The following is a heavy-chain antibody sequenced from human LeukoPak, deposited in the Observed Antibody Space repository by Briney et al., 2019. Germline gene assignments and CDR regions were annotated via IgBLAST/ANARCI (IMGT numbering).Heavy chain of an antibody. CDR3: ARAIVPMNAFDI. V-gene: IGHV1-69*04. Sequence: SVKVSCKASGGTFSSYAISWVRQAPGQGLEWMGRIIPILGIANYAQKFQGRVTITADKSTSTAYMELSSLRSEDTAAYYCARAIVPMNAFDIWGQGTMVTVSS. CDR1: GGTFSSYA. CDR2: IIPILGIA. D-gene: IGHD6-6*01. J-gene: IGHJ3*02.